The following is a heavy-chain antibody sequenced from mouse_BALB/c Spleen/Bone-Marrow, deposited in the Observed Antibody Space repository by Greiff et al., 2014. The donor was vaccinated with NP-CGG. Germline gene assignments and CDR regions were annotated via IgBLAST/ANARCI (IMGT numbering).Heavy chain of an antibody. CDR2: IWSGGST. Sequence: QVQLQQSGPGLVQPSQSLSITCTVSGFSLTTYGVHWVHQSPGKGLEWLGVIWSGGSTDYNAAFISRLSISKDNSKSQVFFKMNSLQANDTAIYYCARNHRGYYFDYWGQGTTLTVSS. D-gene: IGHD3-1*01. V-gene: IGHV2-2*02. CDR3: ARNHRGYYFDY. J-gene: IGHJ2*01. CDR1: GFSLTTYG.